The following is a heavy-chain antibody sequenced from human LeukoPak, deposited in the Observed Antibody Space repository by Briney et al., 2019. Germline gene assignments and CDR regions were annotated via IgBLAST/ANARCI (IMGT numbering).Heavy chain of an antibody. Sequence: GASVKVSCKASGGTFSSYAISWVRQAPGQGLEWMGGIIPIFGTANYAQKFQGRVTITADESTSTAYMELSSLRSEDTAVYYCAREIEGYVSSGYALDYWGQGTLVTVSS. J-gene: IGHJ4*02. CDR2: IIPIFGTA. CDR3: AREIEGYVSSGYALDY. V-gene: IGHV1-69*13. D-gene: IGHD3-22*01. CDR1: GGTFSSYA.